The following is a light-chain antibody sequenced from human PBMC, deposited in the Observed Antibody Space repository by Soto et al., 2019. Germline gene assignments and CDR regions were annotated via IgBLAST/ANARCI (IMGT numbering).Light chain of an antibody. Sequence: DIQMTQSPSTLSASVGDRVTITCRASQNIGTLLAWYQQKPGKAPMFLIYKASSLESGVPSRFGGSGSGTEFTLTISSLQPDDFATYYCQQYNSYPLTFGQGTKLEIK. CDR3: QQYNSYPLT. V-gene: IGKV1-5*03. CDR2: KAS. J-gene: IGKJ2*01. CDR1: QNIGTL.